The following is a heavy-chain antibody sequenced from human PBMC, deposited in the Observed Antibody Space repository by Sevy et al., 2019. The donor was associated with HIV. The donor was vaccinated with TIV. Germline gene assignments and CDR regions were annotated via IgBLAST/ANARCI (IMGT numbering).Heavy chain of an antibody. D-gene: IGHD3-22*01. J-gene: IGHJ4*02. Sequence: GGSLRLSCTGSGFTFGDYAMSWFRQAPGMGLEWVGFLRSKDYGGPTEYAASVKGRFTISRDDSKSIADLQMNSLKSEDTAVYYCTRGYYYDSSGYSDYWGQGTLVTVSS. CDR1: GFTFGDYA. CDR3: TRGYYYDSSGYSDY. V-gene: IGHV3-49*03. CDR2: LRSKDYGGPT.